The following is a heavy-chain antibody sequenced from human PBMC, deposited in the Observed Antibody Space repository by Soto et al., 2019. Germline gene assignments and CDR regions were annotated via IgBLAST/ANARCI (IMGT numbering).Heavy chain of an antibody. Sequence: QVQLVQSGAEVKKPGASVKVSCKASGYTFTGYYMYWVRQAPGQGLEWMGWINPNSGGTNYAQKFQGWVTMTRDTSISTAYMELSRLRSDDTAVYYCARGGVGYCSSTSCYTRYGMDVWGQGTTVTVSS. J-gene: IGHJ6*02. D-gene: IGHD2-2*02. CDR1: GYTFTGYY. V-gene: IGHV1-2*04. CDR2: INPNSGGT. CDR3: ARGGVGYCSSTSCYTRYGMDV.